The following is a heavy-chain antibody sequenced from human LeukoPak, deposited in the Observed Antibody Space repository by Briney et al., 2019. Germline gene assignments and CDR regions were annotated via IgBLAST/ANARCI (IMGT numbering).Heavy chain of an antibody. CDR3: AKEWWAPTRDDYFAY. V-gene: IGHV3-23*01. J-gene: IGHJ4*02. CDR2: LIGSGVIT. Sequence: GGSLRLSCAASGFTFSNYAMRWVRQAPGKGLEWVSVLIGSGVITYYADSVKGLFTSSRDNSKNTLYLQMNSLRGEDTAVYYCAKEWWAPTRDDYFAYWGQGTLVTVSS. CDR1: GFTFSNYA. D-gene: IGHD2-15*01.